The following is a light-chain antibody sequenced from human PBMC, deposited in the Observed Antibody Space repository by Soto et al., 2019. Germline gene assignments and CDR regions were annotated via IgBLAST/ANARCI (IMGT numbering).Light chain of an antibody. J-gene: IGLJ2*01. CDR2: EVS. CDR1: SSDVGGYNY. Sequence: QSVLTQPASVSGSPGQSITISCTGNSSDVGGYNYVSWYQQHPGKAPKLMIYEVSNRPSGVSNRVSGSKSGNTASLTISGLQAEDEADYYCSSYTSSSTLVFGGGTKLTVL. CDR3: SSYTSSSTLV. V-gene: IGLV2-14*01.